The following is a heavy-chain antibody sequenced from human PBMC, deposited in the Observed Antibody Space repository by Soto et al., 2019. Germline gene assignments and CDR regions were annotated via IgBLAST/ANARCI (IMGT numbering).Heavy chain of an antibody. J-gene: IGHJ6*02. V-gene: IGHV4-31*03. CDR3: ASTAAAGLHYYYYYGMDV. CDR1: GGSISSGGYY. Sequence: ASETLSLTCTVSGGSISSGGYYWSWIRQHPGKGLEWIGYIYYSGSTYYNPSLKSRVTISVDTSKNQFSLKLSSVTAADTAVYYCASTAAAGLHYYYYYGMDVWGQGTTVTVPS. CDR2: IYYSGST. D-gene: IGHD6-13*01.